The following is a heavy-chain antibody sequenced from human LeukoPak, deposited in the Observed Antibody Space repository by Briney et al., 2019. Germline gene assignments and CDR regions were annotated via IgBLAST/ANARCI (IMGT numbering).Heavy chain of an antibody. D-gene: IGHD3-3*01. CDR3: ARAVRGYDFWSGYSNFDY. V-gene: IGHV1-18*04. Sequence: ASVKVSCKASGYTFTSYYMHWVRQAPGQGLEWMGWISAYNGNTNYAQKLQGRVTMTTDTSTSTAYMELRSLRSDDTAVYYCARAVRGYDFWSGYSNFDYWGQGTLVTVSS. CDR1: GYTFTSYY. CDR2: ISAYNGNT. J-gene: IGHJ4*02.